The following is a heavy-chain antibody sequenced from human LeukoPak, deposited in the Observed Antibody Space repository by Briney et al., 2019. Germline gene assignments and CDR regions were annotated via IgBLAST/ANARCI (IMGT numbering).Heavy chain of an antibody. J-gene: IGHJ6*04. Sequence: SETLSLPCTVSGGSVSSGSYYWSWIRQPPGKGLEWIGYIYYSGSTNYNPSLKSRVTISVDTSKNQFSLKLSSVTAADTAVYYCARGLVPAAMAHVGFHYYGMDVWGKGTTVTVSS. V-gene: IGHV4-61*01. CDR2: IYYSGST. D-gene: IGHD2-2*01. CDR3: ARGLVPAAMAHVGFHYYGMDV. CDR1: GGSVSSGSYY.